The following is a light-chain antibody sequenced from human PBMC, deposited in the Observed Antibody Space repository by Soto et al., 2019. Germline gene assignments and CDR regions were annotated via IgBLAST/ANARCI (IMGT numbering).Light chain of an antibody. CDR3: SSYTSSSTFS. Sequence: QSVLTQPASVSGSPGQSITISCTGTSSDVGGYNYATWYQQHPGKAPKLMIYDVSNRPSGVSNRFSGSKSGNTASLTISGLQAEDEADYYCSSYTSSSTFSFGTGTKVTVL. CDR2: DVS. V-gene: IGLV2-14*01. J-gene: IGLJ1*01. CDR1: SSDVGGYNY.